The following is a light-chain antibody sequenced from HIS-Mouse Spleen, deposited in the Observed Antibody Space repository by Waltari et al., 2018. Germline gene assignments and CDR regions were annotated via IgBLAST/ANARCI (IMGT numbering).Light chain of an antibody. CDR3: YSTDSSGNHRV. CDR1: ALPKKY. V-gene: IGLV3-10*01. Sequence: SYELTQPPSVSVSPGQTARITCSGDALPKKYAHWYQQKSGQAPVLVIYEDSKRPSGFPEGFSGSSSGTMATLTISGAQVEDEADYYCYSTDSSGNHRVFGGGTKLTVL. J-gene: IGLJ2*01. CDR2: EDS.